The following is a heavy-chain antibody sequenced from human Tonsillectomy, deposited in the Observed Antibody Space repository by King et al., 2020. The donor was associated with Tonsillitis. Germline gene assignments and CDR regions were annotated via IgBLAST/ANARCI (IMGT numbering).Heavy chain of an antibody. Sequence: VQLVESGGGLVQPGGSLRLSCAASGFTFSWYWVSWVRQAPGKGLEWVANIKQEGCEKYYVDSVRGRVHISRDNAKNSLYLQLNSLRAEDTAVYYWARDAGKRDSYYFDYWGQGTLVTVSS. D-gene: IGHD1-14*01. V-gene: IGHV3-7*01. CDR2: IKQEGCEK. J-gene: IGHJ4*02. CDR1: GFTFSWYW. CDR3: ARDAGKRDSYYFDY.